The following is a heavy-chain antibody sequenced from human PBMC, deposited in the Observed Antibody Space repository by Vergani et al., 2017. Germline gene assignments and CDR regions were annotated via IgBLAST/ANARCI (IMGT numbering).Heavy chain of an antibody. V-gene: IGHV3-66*01. CDR2: IYSGGST. CDR1: GFTVSSNY. D-gene: IGHD3-10*01. CDR3: ARASSYGSGPGDY. Sequence: EVQLLESGGGLVQPGGSLRLSCAASGFTVSSNYMSWVRQAPGKGLEWVSVIYSGGSTYYADSVKGRFTISRDNSKNTLYLQMNSLRAEDTAVYYCARASSYGSGPGDYWGQGTLVTVSS. J-gene: IGHJ4*02.